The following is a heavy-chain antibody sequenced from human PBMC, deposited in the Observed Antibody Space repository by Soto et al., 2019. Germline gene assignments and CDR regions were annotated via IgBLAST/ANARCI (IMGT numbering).Heavy chain of an antibody. D-gene: IGHD1-26*01. Sequence: TLSLTCAVSGASVSSTYWWSWVRQPPGKGPKWIGEINHRGSANYNPSLKSRVTISVDKSKSQFSLKLSSVTAADTAVYYCARVSGSYYYGMDVWGQGITVTVSS. CDR2: INHRGSA. V-gene: IGHV4-4*02. J-gene: IGHJ6*02. CDR3: ARVSGSYYYGMDV. CDR1: GASVSSTYW.